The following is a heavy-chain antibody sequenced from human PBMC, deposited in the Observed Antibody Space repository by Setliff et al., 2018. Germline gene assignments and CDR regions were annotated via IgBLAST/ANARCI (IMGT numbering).Heavy chain of an antibody. Sequence: SETLSLTCTVYGGSFSDYYWGWIRQPPGKGLEWIAEINHNGSTNYNPSLKGRVSISVDTAENQVSLKVNSVTAADTGVYYCARLNNVHHHYGMDVWGPGTTVTVSS. CDR1: GGSFSDYY. V-gene: IGHV4-34*01. CDR2: INHNGST. CDR3: ARLNNVHHHYGMDV. J-gene: IGHJ6*02. D-gene: IGHD2-8*01.